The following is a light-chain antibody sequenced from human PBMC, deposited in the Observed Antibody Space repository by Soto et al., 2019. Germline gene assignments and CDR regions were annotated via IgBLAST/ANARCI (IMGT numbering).Light chain of an antibody. V-gene: IGKV3-20*01. CDR1: QSVSSSY. CDR2: GAS. J-gene: IGKJ2*01. CDR3: QQYGSSPYT. Sequence: EIVLTQSPGTLYLSPGERATLSCRASQSVSSSYLAWYQQKPGQAPRLLIYGASRRATGIPDRFSGSGSGTDFTLTISRLEPEDFAVYYGQQYGSSPYTFGQGTKLEIK.